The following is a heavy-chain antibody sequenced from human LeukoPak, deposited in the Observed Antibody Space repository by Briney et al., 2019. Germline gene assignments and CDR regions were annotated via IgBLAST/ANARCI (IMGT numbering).Heavy chain of an antibody. J-gene: IGHJ3*02. CDR1: GGSISSYY. Sequence: SETLALTCTVSGGSISSYYWSWIRQPPGKGLEWIGYIYYSGSTKYKPSLKSRVTISVDTSKNQFSLKLSSVTAADTAVYYCARGRFLDAFDIWGQGTMVTVSS. D-gene: IGHD3-3*01. CDR2: IYYSGST. CDR3: ARGRFLDAFDI. V-gene: IGHV4-59*01.